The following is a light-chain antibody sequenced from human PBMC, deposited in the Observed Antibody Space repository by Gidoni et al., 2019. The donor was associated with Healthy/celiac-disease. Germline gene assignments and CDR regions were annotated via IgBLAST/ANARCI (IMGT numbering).Light chain of an antibody. CDR3: SSYTSSSTPRV. J-gene: IGLJ3*02. Sequence: QSALTQPASVSGSPGQSITIPCTGTSSDVGGYNYVSWYQPHPGKAPKLMIYEVSNRPSGVSNRFSGSKSGNTASLTISGLQAEDEADYYCSSYTSSSTPRVFGGGTKLTVL. CDR2: EVS. CDR1: SSDVGGYNY. V-gene: IGLV2-14*01.